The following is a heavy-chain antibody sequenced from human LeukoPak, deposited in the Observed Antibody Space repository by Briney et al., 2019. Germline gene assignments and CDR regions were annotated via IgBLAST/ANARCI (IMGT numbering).Heavy chain of an antibody. Sequence: SETLSLTCAVYGVSISSGNWWTWVRQPPGKGLEWIGETHRSGDTKYNPSLNGRVTISMDNSKNQLSLNLISVTAANTAMYYCATRDQSRTFLVPLDSWGQGTLVTVSS. D-gene: IGHD3-3*02. V-gene: IGHV4/OR15-8*02. J-gene: IGHJ4*02. CDR3: ATRDQSRTFLVPLDS. CDR1: GVSISSGNW. CDR2: THRSGDT.